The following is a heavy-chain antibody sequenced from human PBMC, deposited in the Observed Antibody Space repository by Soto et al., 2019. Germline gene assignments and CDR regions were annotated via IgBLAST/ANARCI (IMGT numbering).Heavy chain of an antibody. V-gene: IGHV4-34*01. Sequence: SETLSLTCAVYGGSFSGYYWSWIRQPPGKGLEWIGEINHSGSTNYNPSLKSRVTISVDTSKNQFSLKLSSVTAADTAVYYCARGRGYSYGGYNWFDPWGQGTLVTVSS. CDR3: ARGRGYSYGGYNWFDP. D-gene: IGHD5-18*01. J-gene: IGHJ5*02. CDR1: GGSFSGYY. CDR2: INHSGST.